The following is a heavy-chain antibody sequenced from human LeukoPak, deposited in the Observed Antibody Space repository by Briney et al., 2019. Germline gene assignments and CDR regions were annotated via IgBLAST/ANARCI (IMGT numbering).Heavy chain of an antibody. D-gene: IGHD3-9*01. Sequence: GGSLRLSCAASGFTFSSYSMNWVRQAPGKGLEWVSSISSSSSYIYYADSVKGRFTISRDNAKNSLYLQMNSLRAEDTAVYYCARLGYYDILTGYYIWGAFDIWGQGTMVTVSS. CDR3: ARLGYYDILTGYYIWGAFDI. CDR2: ISSSSSYI. J-gene: IGHJ3*02. V-gene: IGHV3-21*01. CDR1: GFTFSSYS.